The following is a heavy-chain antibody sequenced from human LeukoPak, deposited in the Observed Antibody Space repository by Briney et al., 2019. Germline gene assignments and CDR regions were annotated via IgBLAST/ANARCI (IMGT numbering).Heavy chain of an antibody. V-gene: IGHV1-18*01. CDR1: GYTLTSYG. D-gene: IGHD4-23*01. Sequence: GASVKVSCKASGYTLTSYGINWVRQAPGQGLEWMGWISAYNGNTNYAQKLQGRVTMTTDTSTSTAYMELRSLRSDDTAVYYCARGGNYGGLYWYFDLWGRGTLVTVSS. CDR2: ISAYNGNT. J-gene: IGHJ2*01. CDR3: ARGGNYGGLYWYFDL.